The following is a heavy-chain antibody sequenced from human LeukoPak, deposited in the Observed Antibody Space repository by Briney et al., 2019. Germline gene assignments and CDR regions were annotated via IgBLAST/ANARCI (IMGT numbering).Heavy chain of an antibody. J-gene: IGHJ4*02. V-gene: IGHV3-23*01. CDR2: ISGSGGST. CDR1: GFTFSTYA. CDR3: AKGYYGSESYYTFDY. D-gene: IGHD3-10*01. Sequence: GGSLRLSCAASGFTFSTYAMSWVRQAPGKGLEWVSVISGSGGSTYYADSVKGRFTISRDNSKNTLYLQMTSLRAEDTAVYYCAKGYYGSESYYTFDYWGQGTLVTVSS.